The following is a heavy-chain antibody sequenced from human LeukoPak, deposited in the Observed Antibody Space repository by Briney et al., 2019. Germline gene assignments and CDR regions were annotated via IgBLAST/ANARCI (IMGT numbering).Heavy chain of an antibody. J-gene: IGHJ5*02. CDR3: ARGRYSYGSDWFDP. Sequence: GASVKVSCKASGYTFTGYYMHWVRQAPGQGLEWMGWINPNSGGTIYAQKFQGRVTMTRDTSISTVYMELSSLRSEDTAVYYCARGRYSYGSDWFDPWGQGTLVTVSS. D-gene: IGHD5-18*01. V-gene: IGHV1-2*02. CDR1: GYTFTGYY. CDR2: INPNSGGT.